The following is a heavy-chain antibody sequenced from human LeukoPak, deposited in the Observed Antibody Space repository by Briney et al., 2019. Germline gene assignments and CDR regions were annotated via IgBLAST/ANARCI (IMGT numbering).Heavy chain of an antibody. V-gene: IGHV6-1*01. CDR2: TYYRSKWYN. Sequence: SQTLSVTCAISGDSVSSNNGAWNWIRQSPSRGLEWLERTYYRSKWYNDYAESMKGRITINPDTSKNQFSVQLNSVTPEDTAVYYCARDVGNTGWYTFDYWGQGTLVTVSS. J-gene: IGHJ4*02. CDR1: GDSVSSNNGA. D-gene: IGHD6-19*01. CDR3: ARDVGNTGWYTFDY.